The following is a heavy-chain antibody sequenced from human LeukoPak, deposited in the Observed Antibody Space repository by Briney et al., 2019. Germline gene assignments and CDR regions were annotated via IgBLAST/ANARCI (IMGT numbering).Heavy chain of an antibody. J-gene: IGHJ4*02. Sequence: SETLSLTCGVFGRSFSEYYWTWIRQSPGKGLEWIGEINHSGTTNYNPSLESRVTISVDTSKNQFSLNLSSVTAADTAVYYCASNGPLLSDTNRYYFNYWGQGTLVTVSS. CDR1: GRSFSEYY. CDR3: ASNGPLLSDTNRYYFNY. CDR2: INHSGTT. V-gene: IGHV4-34*01. D-gene: IGHD2-8*01.